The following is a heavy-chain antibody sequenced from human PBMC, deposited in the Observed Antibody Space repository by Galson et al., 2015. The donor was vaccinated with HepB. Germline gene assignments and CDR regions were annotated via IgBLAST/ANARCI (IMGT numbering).Heavy chain of an antibody. Sequence: SLRLSCAASGFTFSSYDMHWVRQATGKGLEWVSAIGTAGDTYYPGSVKGRFTISRENAKNSLYLQMNSLRDGDTAVYYCARAHFDWSTYYFDYWGQGTLVTVSS. CDR2: IGTAGDT. CDR1: GFTFSSYD. J-gene: IGHJ4*02. D-gene: IGHD3-9*01. CDR3: ARAHFDWSTYYFDY. V-gene: IGHV3-13*04.